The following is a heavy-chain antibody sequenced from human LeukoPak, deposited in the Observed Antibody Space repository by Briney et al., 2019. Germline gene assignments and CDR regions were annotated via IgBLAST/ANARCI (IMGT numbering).Heavy chain of an antibody. J-gene: IGHJ5*02. CDR1: ELPFNAYS. Sequence: GGSLRLSCEASELPFNAYSMNWVRQAPGKGLEWVSSISSSSYYTYYADSVKGRFTISRDNTKNSLYLQMNSLRVEDTAVYYCARDLAAGTGNWLDPWGQGTLVTVSP. CDR3: ARDLAAGTGNWLDP. CDR2: ISSSSYYT. V-gene: IGHV3-21*01. D-gene: IGHD6-13*01.